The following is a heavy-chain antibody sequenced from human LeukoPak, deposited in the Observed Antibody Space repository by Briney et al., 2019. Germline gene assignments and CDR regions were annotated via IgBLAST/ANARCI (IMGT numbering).Heavy chain of an antibody. V-gene: IGHV4-34*01. CDR1: GGSFSGYY. J-gene: IGHJ5*02. Sequence: SETLSLTCAVYGGSFSGYYWRWIRQPPGKGLEWIGEINHSGSTNYNPSLKSRVTISVDTSKNQFSLRLSSVTAADTAVYYCARGSSGYYSRYNWFDPWGQGTLVTVSS. D-gene: IGHD3-22*01. CDR2: INHSGST. CDR3: ARGSSGYYSRYNWFDP.